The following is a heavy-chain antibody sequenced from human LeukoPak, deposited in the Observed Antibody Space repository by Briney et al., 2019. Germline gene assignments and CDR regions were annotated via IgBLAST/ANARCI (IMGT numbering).Heavy chain of an antibody. J-gene: IGHJ4*02. CDR1: GGSISSNSYY. D-gene: IGHD3-22*01. CDR2: IYYSGST. CDR3: ARDSYYDTDFLASPDY. V-gene: IGHV4-39*07. Sequence: PSENLSLTCTVSGGSISSNSYYWGWIRQPPGKGLEWIGSIYYSGSTYYNPSLKSRVTISVDTSKNQFSLKLSSVTAADTAVYYCARDSYYDTDFLASPDYWGQGTLVTVSS.